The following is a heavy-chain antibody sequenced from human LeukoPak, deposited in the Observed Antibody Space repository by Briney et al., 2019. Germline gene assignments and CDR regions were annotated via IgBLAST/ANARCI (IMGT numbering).Heavy chain of an antibody. CDR2: ISAFNGKT. J-gene: IGHJ5*02. CDR1: GYTVTSFG. V-gene: IGHV1-18*01. D-gene: IGHD4-11*01. CDR3: ARDRERAHDYSNYRAYGWFDP. Sequence: ASVNVSCKSSGYTVTSFGVSWVRQAPGQGLEWMGWISAFNGKTNYAQKFQGRVTMTTDTSTGTAYMDLRSLRSDDTAVYYCARDRERAHDYSNYRAYGWFDPWGQGTLVTVSS.